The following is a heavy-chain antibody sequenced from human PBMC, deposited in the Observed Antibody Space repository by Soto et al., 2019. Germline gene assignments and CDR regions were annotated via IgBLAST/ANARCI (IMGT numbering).Heavy chain of an antibody. CDR2: INHSGST. D-gene: IGHD6-13*01. Sequence: PSETLSLTCAVYGGSFSGYYWSWIRQPPGKGLEWTGEINHSGSTNYNPSLKSRVTMSLDTSKNQLSLRLTSVTAADKAVYYCARGTSSWSWNFDYWGQGILVTVSS. CDR3: ARGTSSWSWNFDY. CDR1: GGSFSGYY. V-gene: IGHV4-34*01. J-gene: IGHJ4*02.